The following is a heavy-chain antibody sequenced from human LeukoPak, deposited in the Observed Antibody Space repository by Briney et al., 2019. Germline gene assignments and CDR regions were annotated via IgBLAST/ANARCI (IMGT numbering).Heavy chain of an antibody. V-gene: IGHV3-30*03. J-gene: IGHJ6*04. CDR2: ISYDGSNK. CDR3: ARDELGYCSSTSCPRNYGMDV. D-gene: IGHD2-2*03. Sequence: PGGSLRLSCAASGFTFSSYGLHWVRQAPGKGLEWVAVISYDGSNKYYADSVKGRFTISRDNSKNTLYLQMNSLRAEDTAVYYCARDELGYCSSTSCPRNYGMDVWGKGTTVTVSS. CDR1: GFTFSSYG.